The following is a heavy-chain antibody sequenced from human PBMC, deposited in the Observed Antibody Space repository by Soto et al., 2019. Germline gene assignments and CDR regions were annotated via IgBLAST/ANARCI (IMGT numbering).Heavy chain of an antibody. J-gene: IGHJ4*02. CDR2: WHNNGVT. CDR3: ATTSRGYPY. D-gene: IGHD3-22*01. Sequence: QLQPQESGPGLVRPSETLSLTCTVTGGSISSSSYYWGWIRQSPGKGLEWIGSWHNNGVTHYYPSLQRPSTIHVDTSKNQFSLQLSSVTAADTALYYCATTSRGYPYWGQGTLVTVSS. CDR1: GGSISSSSYY. V-gene: IGHV4-39*01.